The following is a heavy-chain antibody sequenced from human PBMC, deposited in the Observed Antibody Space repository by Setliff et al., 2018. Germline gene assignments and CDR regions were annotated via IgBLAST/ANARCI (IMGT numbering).Heavy chain of an antibody. CDR2: IIPIFGTA. J-gene: IGHJ5*02. CDR1: GDTFSSYA. CDR3: ARGYRGYYNFWSGSQGANWFDP. Sequence: SVKVSCKASGDTFSSYAISWVRQAPGQGLEWMGGIIPIFGTANYAQKFQGRVTITADESTPTAYMELSSLRSEDTAAYYCARGYRGYYNFWSGSQGANWFDPWGQGTLVTVSS. V-gene: IGHV1-69*13. D-gene: IGHD3-3*01.